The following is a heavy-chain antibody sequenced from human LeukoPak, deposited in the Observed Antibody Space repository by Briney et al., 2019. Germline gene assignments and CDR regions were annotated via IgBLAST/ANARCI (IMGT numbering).Heavy chain of an antibody. CDR1: GYTFTGYY. V-gene: IGHV1-2*02. CDR2: INPNSGGT. Sequence: GASVKVSCKASGYTFTGYYMHWVRQAPGQGLEWIGWINPNSGGTNYAQKFQGRVTMTRDTSFSSAYMELSRLRSDDTAVYYCARDPCSGGRCYSLTLDYWGQGTLATVSS. CDR3: ARDPCSGGRCYSLTLDY. J-gene: IGHJ4*02. D-gene: IGHD2-15*01.